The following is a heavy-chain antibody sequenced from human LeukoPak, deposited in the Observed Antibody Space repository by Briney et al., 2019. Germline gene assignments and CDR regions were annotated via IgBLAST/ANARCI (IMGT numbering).Heavy chain of an antibody. Sequence: GESLQISCKGSGYSFTNYWISWVRQMPGKGLEWMGAIDPSDSYSKYSPSFQGHVTISADKSISTAYLQWSSLKASDTAMYYCARLGGCDSDYWGQGTLVTVSS. CDR2: IDPSDSYS. CDR1: GYSFTNYW. CDR3: ARLGGCDSDY. V-gene: IGHV5-10-1*01. D-gene: IGHD2-2*02. J-gene: IGHJ4*02.